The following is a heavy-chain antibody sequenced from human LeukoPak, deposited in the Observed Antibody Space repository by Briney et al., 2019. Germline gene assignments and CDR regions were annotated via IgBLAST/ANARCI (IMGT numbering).Heavy chain of an antibody. D-gene: IGHD2-2*01. J-gene: IGHJ6*03. V-gene: IGHV3-49*03. CDR3: ARVGDCSSTSCPPILRDGYNYDYYYMDV. CDR2: IRSKAYGGTT. Sequence: GGSLRLSCTASGFTFGDYAMSWFRQAPGKGLEWVGFIRSKAYGGTTEYASSVKGRFTISRDDSKSIAYLQMNSLKTEDTAVYYCARVGDCSSTSCPPILRDGYNYDYYYMDVWGKGTTVTVSS. CDR1: GFTFGDYA.